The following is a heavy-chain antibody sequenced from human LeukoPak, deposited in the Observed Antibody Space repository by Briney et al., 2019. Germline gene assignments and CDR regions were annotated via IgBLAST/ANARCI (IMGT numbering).Heavy chain of an antibody. CDR2: ISAYNGNT. D-gene: IGHD5-18*01. J-gene: IGHJ5*02. CDR1: VYTFTSYG. CDR3: ARDRAAMVTAWFDP. Sequence: ASVKVSCKASVYTFTSYGISWVRQAPGQGLEWMGWISAYNGNTNYARKLQGRVTMTTDTSTSTAYMELRSLRSDDTAVYYCARDRAAMVTAWFDPWGQGTLVTVSS. V-gene: IGHV1-18*01.